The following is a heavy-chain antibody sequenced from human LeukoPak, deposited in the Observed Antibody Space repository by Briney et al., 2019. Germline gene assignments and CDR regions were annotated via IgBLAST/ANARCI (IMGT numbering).Heavy chain of an antibody. J-gene: IGHJ4*02. V-gene: IGHV5-51*01. CDR3: ARLRSSSWYTVDY. CDR1: GYTFPYYW. Sequence: GESLKISCKGSGYTFPYYWIAWVRQMPGKGLEWMGIVYPDDSDTRYSPSFQGLVTISADKSITTAYLQWSSLKASDTAMYYCARLRSSSWYTVDYWGQGTLVTVSS. D-gene: IGHD6-13*01. CDR2: VYPDDSDT.